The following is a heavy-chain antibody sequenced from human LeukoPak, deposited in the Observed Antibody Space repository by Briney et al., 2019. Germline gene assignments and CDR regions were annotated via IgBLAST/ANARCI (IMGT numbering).Heavy chain of an antibody. CDR1: GGSISSSSYY. CDR2: IYYSGST. D-gene: IGHD3-3*01. J-gene: IGHJ4*02. CDR3: ARGHYDFYY. V-gene: IGHV4-61*01. Sequence: SETLSLTCTVSGGSISSSSYYWSWIRQPPGKGLEWIGYIYYSGSTNYNPSLKSRVTISVDTSKNQFSLKLSSVTAADTAVYYCARGHYDFYYWDQGTLVTVSS.